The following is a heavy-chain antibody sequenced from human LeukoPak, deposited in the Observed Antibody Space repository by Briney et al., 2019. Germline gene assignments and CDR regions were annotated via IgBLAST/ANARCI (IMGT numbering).Heavy chain of an antibody. CDR2: NYYSGST. D-gene: IGHD1-26*01. J-gene: IGHJ4*02. CDR3: ARHRERGHFDY. Sequence: PSETLSLTCTVSGGSISSYYWSWIRQPPGKGLEWIGYNYYSGSTNYNPSLKSRVTISVDTSKNQFSLKLSSVTAADTAVYYCARHRERGHFDYWGQGTLVTVSS. V-gene: IGHV4-59*08. CDR1: GGSISSYY.